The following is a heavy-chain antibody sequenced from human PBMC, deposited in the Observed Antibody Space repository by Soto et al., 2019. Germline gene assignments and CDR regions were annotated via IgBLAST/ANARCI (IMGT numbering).Heavy chain of an antibody. V-gene: IGHV1-46*01. J-gene: IGHJ4*02. D-gene: IGHD3-10*01. CDR1: GYTFTSYY. Sequence: ASVKVSCKASGYTFTSYYMHWVRQAPGQGLEWMGIINPSGGSTSYAQKFQGRVTMTRDTSTSTVYMELSSLRSEDTAVYYCAKESITMVRGVINPIPYCGEGTLVAVS. CDR2: INPSGGST. CDR3: AKESITMVRGVINPIPY.